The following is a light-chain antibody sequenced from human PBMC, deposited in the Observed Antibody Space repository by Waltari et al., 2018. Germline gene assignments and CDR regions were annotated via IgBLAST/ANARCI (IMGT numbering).Light chain of an antibody. J-gene: IGKJ3*01. CDR1: QSVNNG. V-gene: IGKV3-11*01. Sequence: EIMLTQSPATLSLSPGERATLSCRASQSVNNGLAWNQQKPGQAPRLLIYDASKRATGIPARFSGSGSGKDFTLTISSLEPEDFAVYYCQYRGHWPPGATFGPGTKVEIK. CDR3: QYRGHWPPGAT. CDR2: DAS.